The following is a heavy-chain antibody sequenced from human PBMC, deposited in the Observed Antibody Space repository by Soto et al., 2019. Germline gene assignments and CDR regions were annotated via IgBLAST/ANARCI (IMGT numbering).Heavy chain of an antibody. Sequence: EVQLLESGGGLVQPGGSLRLSCAASGFTFSSYAMSWVRQAPGKGLEWVSAISGSGGSTYYADSVKGRFTISRDNSKNTLYLQMNRLRAEDTAVYYCATVSHSGVTLNWFDPWGQGTLITVSS. D-gene: IGHD2-21*02. CDR2: ISGSGGST. V-gene: IGHV3-23*01. J-gene: IGHJ5*02. CDR3: ATVSHSGVTLNWFDP. CDR1: GFTFSSYA.